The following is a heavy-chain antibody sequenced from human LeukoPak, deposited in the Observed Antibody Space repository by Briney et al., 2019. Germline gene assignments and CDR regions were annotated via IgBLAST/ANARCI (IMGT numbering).Heavy chain of an antibody. CDR3: ASLTTVTQGYFDS. CDR2: IYDSGST. CDR1: GGSISSYY. Sequence: KPSETLSLTCTVSGGSISSYYWSWIRQPPGKGLEWIGNIYDSGSTNYNPSLKSRLTISVDTSKNQFSLKLSSVTATDTAVYYCASLTTVTQGYFDSWGQGTLVTVSS. J-gene: IGHJ4*02. V-gene: IGHV4-59*08. D-gene: IGHD4-17*01.